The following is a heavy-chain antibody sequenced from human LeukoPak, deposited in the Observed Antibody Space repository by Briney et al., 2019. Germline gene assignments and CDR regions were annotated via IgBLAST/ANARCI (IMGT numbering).Heavy chain of an antibody. J-gene: IGHJ1*01. CDR2: ISYDGSNK. CDR3: AKDSNHYYDSSGYGEYFQH. CDR1: GFTFSSYG. D-gene: IGHD3-22*01. V-gene: IGHV3-30*18. Sequence: GGSLRLSCAASGFTFSSYGMHWVRQAPGKGLEWVAVISYDGSNKYYADSVKGRFTISRDNSKNTLYLQMNSLRAEDTAVYYCAKDSNHYYDSSGYGEYFQHWGQGTLVTVSS.